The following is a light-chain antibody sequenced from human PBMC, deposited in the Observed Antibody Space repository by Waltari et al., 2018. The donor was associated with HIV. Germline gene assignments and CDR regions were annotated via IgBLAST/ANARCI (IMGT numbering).Light chain of an antibody. CDR3: MQGSRWPPT. CDR2: RVS. V-gene: IGKV2D-30*01. Sequence: DVLLVQSPSFLSVTLGQPASMSCTSNESLIFSDGNTYFNWFHQRPGQSPRRLIYRVSNLVPWVAARFSGSGSGMSFTLQISGVDAEDVGVYYCMQGSRWPPTFGQGTKMEI. CDR1: ESLIFSDGNTY. J-gene: IGKJ2*01.